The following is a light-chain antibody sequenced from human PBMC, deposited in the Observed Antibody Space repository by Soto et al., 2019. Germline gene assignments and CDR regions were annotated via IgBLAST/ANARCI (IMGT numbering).Light chain of an antibody. CDR2: DAY. CDR3: HHRHMWPIT. CDR1: QSFRGL. V-gene: IGKV3-11*01. J-gene: IGKJ5*01. Sequence: EVVLTQSPVTLSLSPGEIATLSCRASQSFRGLLAWYQQKPGQAPRLLIYDAYNRATGIPPRFSGSGSGTDITLTISSLEPEDSEVSYCHHRHMWPITFGKGTRLESK.